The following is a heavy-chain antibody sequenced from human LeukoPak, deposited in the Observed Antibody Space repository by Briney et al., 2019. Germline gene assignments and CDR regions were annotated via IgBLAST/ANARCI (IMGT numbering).Heavy chain of an antibody. D-gene: IGHD3-22*01. CDR3: ARTVVVVTQIDY. Sequence: SETLSLTCAVYGGSFSGYYWSWIRQPPGKGLEWIGEINHSGSTNYNPSLKSRVTISVDTSKNQFSLKLSSVTAADTAVYYCARTVVVVTQIDYWGQGTLVTVSS. V-gene: IGHV4-34*01. CDR2: INHSGST. J-gene: IGHJ4*02. CDR1: GGSFSGYY.